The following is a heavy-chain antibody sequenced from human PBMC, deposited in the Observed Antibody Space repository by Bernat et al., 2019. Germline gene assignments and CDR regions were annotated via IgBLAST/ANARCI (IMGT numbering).Heavy chain of an antibody. CDR2: ISAYNGNT. V-gene: IGHV1-18*01. CDR1: GYTFTSYG. J-gene: IGHJ6*03. CDR3: ARSLTRSYYDFWSGYSPYYYMDV. D-gene: IGHD3-3*01. Sequence: QVQLVQSGAEVKKPGASVKVSCKASGYTFTSYGISWVRQAPGQGLEWMGWISAYNGNTNFAQKLQGRVTMTTDTSTSTAYMELRSLRSDDTAVYYCARSLTRSYYDFWSGYSPYYYMDVWGKGTTVTVSS.